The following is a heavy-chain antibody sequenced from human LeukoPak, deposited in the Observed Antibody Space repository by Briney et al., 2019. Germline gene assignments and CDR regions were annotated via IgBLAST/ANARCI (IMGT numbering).Heavy chain of an antibody. Sequence: GGSLRLSCAASGFTLSTYTMNWVRQAPGKGLEWVSSISSSSSYIYYADSVKGRFTISRDNAKNSLYLQMNSLRAEDTAVYYCARDHGSSGWSIRLNYYFDYWGQGTLVTVFS. CDR3: ARDHGSSGWSIRLNYYFDY. J-gene: IGHJ4*02. D-gene: IGHD6-19*01. V-gene: IGHV3-21*01. CDR2: ISSSSSYI. CDR1: GFTLSTYT.